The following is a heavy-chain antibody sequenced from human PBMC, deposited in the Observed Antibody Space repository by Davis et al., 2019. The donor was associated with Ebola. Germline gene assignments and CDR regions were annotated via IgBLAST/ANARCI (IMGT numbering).Heavy chain of an antibody. V-gene: IGHV1-69*05. Sequence: SVKVSCKASGGTFSSYAISWVRQAPGQGLEWMGGIIPIFGTANYAQKFQGWVTMTRDTSISTAYMELKRLRSDDTAVYYCARVDSVTYTSLDYWGQGTLVTVSS. CDR2: IIPIFGTA. CDR3: ARVDSVTYTSLDY. D-gene: IGHD2-2*02. J-gene: IGHJ4*02. CDR1: GGTFSSYA.